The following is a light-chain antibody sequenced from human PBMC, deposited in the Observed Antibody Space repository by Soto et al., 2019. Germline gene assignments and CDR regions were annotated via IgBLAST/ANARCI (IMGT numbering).Light chain of an antibody. CDR1: QSITWNY. V-gene: IGKV3-20*01. CDR2: GAS. CDR3: QQYVSSPYT. J-gene: IGKJ2*01. Sequence: DIVLTQCPGTMSLSPGERATLSCRAGQSITWNYLAWYQQKPGQAPSLLIYGASIRATGVPDRFSGSGSGTDFTLTISRLEPEDFAVYYCQQYVSSPYTFGQGTNLEIK.